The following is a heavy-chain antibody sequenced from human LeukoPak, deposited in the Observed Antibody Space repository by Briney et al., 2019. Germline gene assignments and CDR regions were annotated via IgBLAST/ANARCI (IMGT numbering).Heavy chain of an antibody. Sequence: ASVKVSCKASGYTFTSYAMNWVRQAPGQGLEWMGWINTNTGNPTYAQGFTGRFVFSLDTSVSTAYLQISSLKAEDTAVYYCARVDCSGGSCHFDYWGQGTLVTVSS. D-gene: IGHD2-15*01. CDR3: ARVDCSGGSCHFDY. J-gene: IGHJ4*02. CDR2: INTNTGNP. CDR1: GYTFTSYA. V-gene: IGHV7-4-1*02.